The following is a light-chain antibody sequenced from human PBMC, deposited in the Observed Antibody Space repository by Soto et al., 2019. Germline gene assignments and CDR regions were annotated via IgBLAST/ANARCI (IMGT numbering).Light chain of an antibody. CDR3: QQYNNWPRT. CDR1: QSFSSD. V-gene: IGKV3-15*01. Sequence: EIVMTQSPATLSVSPGERATLSCRASQSFSSDLAWYHQKPGQAPRLLIYSASTRATGIPARFSGSGSGTEFTLTINSLQSEDFAVYYCQQYNNWPRTFGQGTKVEI. J-gene: IGKJ1*01. CDR2: SAS.